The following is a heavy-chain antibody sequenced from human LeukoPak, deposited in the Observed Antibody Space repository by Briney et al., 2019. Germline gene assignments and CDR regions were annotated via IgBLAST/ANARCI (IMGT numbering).Heavy chain of an antibody. V-gene: IGHV1-2*02. CDR3: AREGSGDSSGYFPLDY. CDR1: GYTFTGYY. CDR2: INPNSGGT. J-gene: IGHJ4*02. Sequence: GASVKVSCKASGYTFTGYYMHWVRQAPGQGLEWMGWINPNSGGTNYAQKFQGRVTMTRDTSISTAYMELSRLRSDDTAVYYCAREGSGDSSGYFPLDYWGQGTLVTVSS. D-gene: IGHD3-22*01.